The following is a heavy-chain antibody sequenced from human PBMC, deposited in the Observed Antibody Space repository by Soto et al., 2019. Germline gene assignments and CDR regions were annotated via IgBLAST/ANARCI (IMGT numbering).Heavy chain of an antibody. CDR1: GFTFSGYW. CDR3: ARAPYSNAWYRFDL. Sequence: GGSLRLSCEASGFTFSGYWMSWVRQAPGKGLGWVADIKHDGSVQYYVDSVKGRLTISRDNAKKQLYLQMNGLRAEDTALYYCARAPYSNAWYRFDLWGQGTLVTVSS. CDR2: IKHDGSVQ. V-gene: IGHV3-7*03. J-gene: IGHJ4*02. D-gene: IGHD4-4*01.